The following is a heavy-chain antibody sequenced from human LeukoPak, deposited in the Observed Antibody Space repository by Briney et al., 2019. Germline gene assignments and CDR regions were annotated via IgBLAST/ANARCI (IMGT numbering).Heavy chain of an antibody. CDR1: GFPFSSYG. J-gene: IGHJ4*02. D-gene: IGHD1-26*01. V-gene: IGHV3-33*01. CDR2: IWYDGSNK. CDR3: ARAVGPFDY. Sequence: GGSLRLSCVASGFPFSSYGMHWVHQAPGRGLEWVAVIWYDGSNKYYADSMKGRFTISRDNSKNTLYLQMNSLRAEDTGVYYCARAVGPFDYWGQGTLVTVSS.